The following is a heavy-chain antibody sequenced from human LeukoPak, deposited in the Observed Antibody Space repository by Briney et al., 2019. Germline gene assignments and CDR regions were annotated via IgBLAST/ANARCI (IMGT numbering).Heavy chain of an antibody. V-gene: IGHV3-66*02. J-gene: IGHJ3*02. CDR3: ARDLDGAFDI. Sequence: GGSLRLSCAASGFTVSSNYMSWVRQAPGKGLEWVSVIYSGGSTYYADSVKGRFAISRDNSKNTLYLQMNSLRAEDTAVYYCARDLDGAFDIWGQGTMVTVSS. CDR2: IYSGGST. CDR1: GFTVSSNY.